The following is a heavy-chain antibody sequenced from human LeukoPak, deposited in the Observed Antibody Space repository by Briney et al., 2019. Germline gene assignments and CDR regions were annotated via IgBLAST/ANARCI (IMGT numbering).Heavy chain of an antibody. CDR3: ARGTYSYGTEVWFDP. D-gene: IGHD3-10*01. J-gene: IGHJ5*02. Sequence: SETLSLTCTVSGGSISTYYWSWIRQPPGKGLEWIGYIYYTGSTDYNPSLESRLTISVDTSKDQFSLKLSSVTAADTAVYYCARGTYSYGTEVWFDPWGQGTLVTVSS. CDR2: IYYTGST. CDR1: GGSISTYY. V-gene: IGHV4-59*01.